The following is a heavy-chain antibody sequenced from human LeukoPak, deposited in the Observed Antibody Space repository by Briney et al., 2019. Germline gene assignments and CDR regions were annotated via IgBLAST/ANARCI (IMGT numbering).Heavy chain of an antibody. Sequence: GGSLRLSCAASGFTFSSYWMHWVRQAPGMGLVWVSRINTDGSSTSYADSVKGRFTISRDNAKNTLYLQMNRLRAEDTAVYYCARLGYYFDYWGQGTLVTVSS. J-gene: IGHJ4*02. CDR3: ARLGYYFDY. CDR1: GFTFSSYW. CDR2: INTDGSST. V-gene: IGHV3-74*01.